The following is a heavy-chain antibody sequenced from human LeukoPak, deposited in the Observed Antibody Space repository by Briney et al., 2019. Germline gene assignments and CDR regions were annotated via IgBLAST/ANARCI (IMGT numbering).Heavy chain of an antibody. CDR1: GFTFSSSA. J-gene: IGHJ4*02. D-gene: IGHD2-21*01. V-gene: IGHV3-30*03. CDR2: ISHDGSNK. CDR3: ARTRDCGSVDCYRDFDY. Sequence: GGSLRLSCAASGFTFSSSAMHWVRQAPGKGLEGVAVISHDGSNKYDRDSVKGRFSISRDNSKNMLYLQMNSLRAEDTGIYYCARTRDCGSVDCYRDFDYGGQGTLVTVS.